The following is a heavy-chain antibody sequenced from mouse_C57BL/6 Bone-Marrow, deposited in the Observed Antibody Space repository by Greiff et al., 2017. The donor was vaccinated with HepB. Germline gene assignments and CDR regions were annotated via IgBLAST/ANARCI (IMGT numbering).Heavy chain of an antibody. J-gene: IGHJ2*01. CDR3: ARPRNYFDY. CDR2: IYPRSGNT. CDR1: GYTFTSYG. V-gene: IGHV1-81*01. Sequence: QVHVKQSGAELARPGASVTLSCTASGYTFTSYGISWVKQRTGQGLEWIGEIYPRSGNTYYNEKFKGKATLTADKSSSTAYIELRSLTSEDSAVYFCARPRNYFDYWGQGTTLTVSS.